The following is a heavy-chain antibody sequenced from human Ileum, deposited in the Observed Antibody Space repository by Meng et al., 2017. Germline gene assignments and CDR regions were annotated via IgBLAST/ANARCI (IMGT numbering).Heavy chain of an antibody. V-gene: IGHV4-38-2*01. CDR2: VYRSVST. CDR1: GYSINSGYY. Sequence: SETLSLTCAVSGYSINSGYYWGWIRQPPGKGLEWIGSVYRSVSTSYNPSLESRITISVDTSNNQFSLKLTSLTAADTAVYYCARGGYASGNYYTDFDHWGQGTLVIVSS. CDR3: ARGGYASGNYYTDFDH. J-gene: IGHJ4*02. D-gene: IGHD3-10*01.